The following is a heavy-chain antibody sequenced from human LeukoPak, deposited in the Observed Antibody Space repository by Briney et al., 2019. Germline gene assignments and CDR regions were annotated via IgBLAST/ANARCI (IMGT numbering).Heavy chain of an antibody. CDR3: ARSPRRLRGYFDY. Sequence: NASETLSLTCTVSGGSISSYYWSWIRQPPGKGLEWIGYIYYSGSTNYNPSLKSRVTISVDTSKNQFSLKLSSVTAADTAVYYCARSPRRLRGYFDYWGQGTLVTVSS. CDR1: GGSISSYY. J-gene: IGHJ4*02. CDR2: IYYSGST. V-gene: IGHV4-59*08.